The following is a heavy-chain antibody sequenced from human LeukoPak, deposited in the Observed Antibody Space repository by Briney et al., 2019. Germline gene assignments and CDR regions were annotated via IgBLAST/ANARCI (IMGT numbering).Heavy chain of an antibody. CDR1: GFTFSSYA. CDR3: AKELYGDYYYYYGMDV. CDR2: ISYDGSNK. J-gene: IGHJ6*02. Sequence: GGSLRLSCAASGFTFSSYAMHWVRQAPGKGLEWVAVISYDGSNKYYADSVKGRFTISRDNSKNTLYLQMNSLRAEDTAVYYCAKELYGDYYYYYGMDVWGQGTTVTVSS. D-gene: IGHD4-17*01. V-gene: IGHV3-30*04.